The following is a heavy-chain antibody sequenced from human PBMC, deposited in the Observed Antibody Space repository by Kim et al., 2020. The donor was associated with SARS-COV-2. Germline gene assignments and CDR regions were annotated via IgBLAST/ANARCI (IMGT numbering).Heavy chain of an antibody. D-gene: IGHD3-10*01. J-gene: IGHJ6*02. V-gene: IGHV3-33*01. CDR1: GFTFSSYG. CDR2: IWYDGSNK. Sequence: GGSLRLSCAASGFTFSSYGMHWVRQAPGKGLEWVAVIWYDGSNKYYADSVKGRFTISRDNSKNTLYLQMNSLRAEDTAVYYCARDGLRVRGATYYYYYGMDVWGQGTTVTVSS. CDR3: ARDGLRVRGATYYYYYGMDV.